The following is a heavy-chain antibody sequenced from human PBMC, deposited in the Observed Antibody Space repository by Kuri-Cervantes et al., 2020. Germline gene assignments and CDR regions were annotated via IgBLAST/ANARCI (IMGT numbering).Heavy chain of an antibody. CDR2: ISSSGSTI. D-gene: IGHD5-18*01. V-gene: IGHV3-11*01. CDR3: ARGYTWIQLWTYYFDY. Sequence: GGSLRLSCAASGFTFSDYYMSWIRQAPGKGLEWVSYISSSGSTIYYADSVKGRFTISRDNAKNPLYLQMNSLRAEDTAVYYCARGYTWIQLWTYYFDYWGQGTLVTVSS. J-gene: IGHJ4*02. CDR1: GFTFSDYY.